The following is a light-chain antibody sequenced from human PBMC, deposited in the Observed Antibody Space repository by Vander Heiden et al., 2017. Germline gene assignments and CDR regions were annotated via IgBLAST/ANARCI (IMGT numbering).Light chain of an antibody. CDR2: DVS. Sequence: QSALTQPASVSGSPGQSITISCPGTSSDVGGYKYVSWYQQHPGKAPKLMIYDVSSRPSGVSNRFSGAKSGNTASLTISGLQAEDEADYYCSSYTSSSTLVFGTGTKVTVL. CDR3: SSYTSSSTLV. J-gene: IGLJ1*01. V-gene: IGLV2-14*01. CDR1: SSDVGGYKY.